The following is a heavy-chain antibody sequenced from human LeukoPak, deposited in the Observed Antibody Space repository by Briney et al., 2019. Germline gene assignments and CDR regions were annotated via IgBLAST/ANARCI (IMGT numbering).Heavy chain of an antibody. D-gene: IGHD1/OR15-1a*01. V-gene: IGHV1-8*03. J-gene: IGHJ6*03. CDR1: GYTFTNYD. CDR2: VSPTSGNT. CDR3: ARGRYHWSKGGYYYMDV. Sequence: ASVKVSCKASGYTFTNYDFNWVRQAPGQGLVWMGWVSPTSGNTGYDPNFQGRIIITRDASISTVYMELSSLRSEDTAVYYCARGRYHWSKGGYYYMDVWGKGTTVTVSS.